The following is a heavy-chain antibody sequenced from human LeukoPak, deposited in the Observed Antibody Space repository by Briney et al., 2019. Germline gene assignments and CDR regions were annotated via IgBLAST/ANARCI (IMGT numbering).Heavy chain of an antibody. CDR1: GGSISSGSYY. D-gene: IGHD3-10*01. CDR2: IYTSGST. V-gene: IGHV4-61*02. CDR3: ARDLITIGARYYYYMDV. Sequence: SQTLSLTCTVSGGSISSGSYYWSWIRQPAGKGLEWIGRIYTSGSTNYNPSLKSRVTMSVDTSKNQFSLKLSSVTAADTAVYYCARDLITIGARYYYYMDVWGKGTTVTVSS. J-gene: IGHJ6*03.